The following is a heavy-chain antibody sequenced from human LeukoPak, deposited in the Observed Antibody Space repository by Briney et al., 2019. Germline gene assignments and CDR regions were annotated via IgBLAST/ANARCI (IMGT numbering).Heavy chain of an antibody. Sequence: SGGSPRLSCAASGFTFSSYGMHWVRQAPGKGLEWVAVISYDGSNKYYADSVKGRFTISRDNSKNTLYLQMNSLRAEDTAVYYCAKDGREYDFWSGYPDYWGQGTLVTVSS. J-gene: IGHJ4*02. CDR1: GFTFSSYG. D-gene: IGHD3-3*01. CDR2: ISYDGSNK. CDR3: AKDGREYDFWSGYPDY. V-gene: IGHV3-30*18.